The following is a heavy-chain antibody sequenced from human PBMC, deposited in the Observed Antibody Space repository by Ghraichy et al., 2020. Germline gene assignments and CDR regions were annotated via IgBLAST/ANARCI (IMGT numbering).Heavy chain of an antibody. V-gene: IGHV4-61*01. CDR1: GGSVSSGSYY. D-gene: IGHD2-21*02. CDR2: IYYSGST. Sequence: SETLSLTCTVSGGSVSSGSYYWSWIRQPPGKGLEWIGYIYYSGSTNYNPSLKSRVTISVDTSKNQFSLKLSSVTAADTAVYYCARVKDEALCGGDCEHFDYWGQGTLVTVSS. J-gene: IGHJ4*02. CDR3: ARVKDEALCGGDCEHFDY.